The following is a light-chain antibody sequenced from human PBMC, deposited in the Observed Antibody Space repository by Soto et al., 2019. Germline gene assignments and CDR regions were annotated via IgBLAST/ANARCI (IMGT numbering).Light chain of an antibody. Sequence: LVLTQSPGTLSLSPGETATLSCRASQSVSNIYLGWYQQKPGQAPRLLIYGASNRATGIPDRFSGSGSGTEFTLTISSLQSEDFAVYYCQQYNNWPPLTFGGGTKVDIK. CDR3: QQYNNWPPLT. J-gene: IGKJ4*01. CDR1: QSVSNIY. CDR2: GAS. V-gene: IGKV3D-15*01.